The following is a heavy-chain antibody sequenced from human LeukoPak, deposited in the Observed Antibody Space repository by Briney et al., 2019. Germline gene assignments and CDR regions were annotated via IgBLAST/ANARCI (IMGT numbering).Heavy chain of an antibody. Sequence: HPGGSLRLSCAASGFTFSSYAMSWVRQAPGKGLEWVSAISGSGGSTYYADSVKGRFTISRDNSKNTLYLQMNGLRAEDTAVYYCAKDRDQYYDSSGYYYGDYWGQGTLVTVSS. CDR2: ISGSGGST. CDR3: AKDRDQYYDSSGYYYGDY. D-gene: IGHD3-22*01. J-gene: IGHJ4*02. V-gene: IGHV3-23*01. CDR1: GFTFSSYA.